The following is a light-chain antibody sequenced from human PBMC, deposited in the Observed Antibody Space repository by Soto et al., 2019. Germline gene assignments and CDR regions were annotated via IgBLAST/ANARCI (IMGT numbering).Light chain of an antibody. CDR3: QVWDSSSGHEGV. V-gene: IGLV3-21*02. J-gene: IGLJ3*02. CDR1: NSNLGAGYD. CDR2: DDN. Sequence: VLTQPPSVSGAPGQRVTISCTGNNSNLGAGYDVHWYQQMPGQAPVLVVYDDNDRPSGVPERLSGSNSGNTATLTISRVEAGDEADYYCQVWDSSSGHEGVFGGGTKLTVL.